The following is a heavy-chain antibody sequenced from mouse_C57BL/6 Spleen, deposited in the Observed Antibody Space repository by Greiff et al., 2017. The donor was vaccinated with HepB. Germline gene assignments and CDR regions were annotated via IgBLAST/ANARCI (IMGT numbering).Heavy chain of an antibody. J-gene: IGHJ4*01. V-gene: IGHV1-82*01. CDR3: ARSQLRLQGYAMDY. D-gene: IGHD3-2*02. CDR1: GYAFSSSW. Sequence: VQLQQSGPELVKPGASVKISCKASGYAFSSSWMNWVKQRPGKGLEWIGRIYPGDGDTNYNGKFKGKATLTADKSSSTAYMQLSSLTSEDSAVYFCARSQLRLQGYAMDYWGQGTSVTVSS. CDR2: IYPGDGDT.